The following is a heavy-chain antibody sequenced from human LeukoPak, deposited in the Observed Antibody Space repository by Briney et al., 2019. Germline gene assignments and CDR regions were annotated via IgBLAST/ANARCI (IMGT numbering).Heavy chain of an antibody. CDR3: ARAPVLRDSSSWTYYFDY. Sequence: GGSLRLSCAVSGFPFSTFWMSWVRQAPGKGLEWVANINQDGSEKYYVDSVRGRFTISRDNAKNSLYLQMNSLRAEDTAVYYCARAPVLRDSSSWTYYFDYWGQGTLVTVSS. V-gene: IGHV3-7*01. CDR1: GFPFSTFW. D-gene: IGHD6-13*01. J-gene: IGHJ4*02. CDR2: INQDGSEK.